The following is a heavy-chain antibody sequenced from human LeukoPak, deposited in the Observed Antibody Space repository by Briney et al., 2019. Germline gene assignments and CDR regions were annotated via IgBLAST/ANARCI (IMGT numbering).Heavy chain of an antibody. J-gene: IGHJ4*02. CDR2: IKQDGSEK. V-gene: IGHV3-7*01. CDR1: GFTFSSYW. Sequence: SGGSLRLSCAASGFTFSSYWMSWVRQAPGKGLEWVANIKQDGSEKYYVDSVKGRFTISRDNAKNSLYLQMNSLRVEDTAVYYCARERAVAGNLGYFDYWGQGTLVTVSS. CDR3: ARERAVAGNLGYFDY. D-gene: IGHD6-19*01.